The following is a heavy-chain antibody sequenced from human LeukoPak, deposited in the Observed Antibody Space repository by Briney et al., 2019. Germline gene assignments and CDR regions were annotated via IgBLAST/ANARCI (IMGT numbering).Heavy chain of an antibody. D-gene: IGHD3-3*01. V-gene: IGHV4-38-2*02. Sequence: SETLSLTCTVSGFSITSGYFWGWIRQPPGKGLEWIGNVYTTGAGSTYHNPSLKSRVTVSSDTSKNQVSLKLNSVTAADTAVYYCARGQIYDYWTPVSWKFDLWGRGTLVTVSS. CDR3: ARGQIYDYWTPVSWKFDL. CDR2: VYTTGAGST. CDR1: GFSITSGYF. J-gene: IGHJ2*01.